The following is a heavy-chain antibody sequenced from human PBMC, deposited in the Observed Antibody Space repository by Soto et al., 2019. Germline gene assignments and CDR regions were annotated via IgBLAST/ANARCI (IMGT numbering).Heavy chain of an antibody. J-gene: IGHJ4*02. CDR2: INESGST. CDR1: GQSFSGHS. CDR3: ARGSGIVALRGAPEDVNYDY. Sequence: QVQLQQWGAGLVKPSETLSLSCAVYGQSFSGHSWAWIRQPPGKGLEWIGEINESGSTYYNPSLKSRVSISTDPSKNQFSLKLSSGSAADTAAYFWARGSGIVALRGAPEDVNYDYWCQGPLANVSS. D-gene: IGHD2-21*01. V-gene: IGHV4-34*01.